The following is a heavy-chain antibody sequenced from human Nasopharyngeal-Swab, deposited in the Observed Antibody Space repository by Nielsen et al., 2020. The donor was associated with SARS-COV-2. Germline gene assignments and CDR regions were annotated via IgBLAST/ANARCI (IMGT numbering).Heavy chain of an antibody. CDR1: GGTFSSYA. CDR2: IIPILGIA. J-gene: IGHJ6*02. Sequence: SVKVSCKASGGTFSSYAISWVRQAPGQGLEWMGRIIPILGIANYAQKFQGRVTITADKSTSTAYMELSSLGSEDTAVYYCARYRDGYSYGMDVWGQGTTVTVSS. D-gene: IGHD5-24*01. CDR3: ARYRDGYSYGMDV. V-gene: IGHV1-69*04.